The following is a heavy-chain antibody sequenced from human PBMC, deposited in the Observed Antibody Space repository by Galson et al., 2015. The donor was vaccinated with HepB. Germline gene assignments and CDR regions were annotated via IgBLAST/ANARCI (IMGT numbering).Heavy chain of an antibody. CDR1: GGSITSHY. D-gene: IGHD5-12*01. CDR3: ARDLRSGYDYYTDY. Sequence: TLSLTCTVSGGSITSHYWSWIRLPPGKGLEWIGYIFHSGRTNYNPSLKSRVTMSAGTSKNQFSLKLNSVTAADTAVYYCARDLRSGYDYYTDYWGQGILVTVSS. CDR2: IFHSGRT. J-gene: IGHJ4*02. V-gene: IGHV4-59*11.